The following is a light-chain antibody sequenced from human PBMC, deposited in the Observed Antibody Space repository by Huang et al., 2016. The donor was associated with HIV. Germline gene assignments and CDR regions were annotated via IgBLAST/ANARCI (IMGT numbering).Light chain of an antibody. J-gene: IGKJ5*01. CDR3: QQRNSWPPIT. CDR2: DAS. Sequence: EIVLTQSPASLSWSPGERATRSCRASQSVVILAWYQHKPGQAPRLLINDASNRASGSPARFNGSSSGTDFTLTVNILQPEESAVYYCQQRNSWPPITFGQGTRLEIK. CDR1: QSVVI. V-gene: IGKV3-11*01.